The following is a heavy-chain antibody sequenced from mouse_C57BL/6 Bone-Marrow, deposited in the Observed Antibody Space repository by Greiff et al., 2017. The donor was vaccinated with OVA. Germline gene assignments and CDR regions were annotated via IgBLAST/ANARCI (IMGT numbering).Heavy chain of an antibody. Sequence: EVNLVESGGGLVQSGRSLRLSCATSGFTFSDFYMEWVRQAPGKGLEWIAASRNKANDYTTEYSASVKGRFIVSRDTSQSILYLQMNALRAEDTAIYYCARDALGCYAMDYWGQGTSVTVSS. CDR1: GFTFSDFY. CDR2: SRNKANDYTT. D-gene: IGHD3-1*01. V-gene: IGHV7-1*01. J-gene: IGHJ4*01. CDR3: ARDALGCYAMDY.